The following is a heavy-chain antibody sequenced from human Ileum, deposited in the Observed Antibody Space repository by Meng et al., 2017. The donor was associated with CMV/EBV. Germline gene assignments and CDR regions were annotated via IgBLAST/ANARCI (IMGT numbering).Heavy chain of an antibody. D-gene: IGHD6-13*01. CDR2: INPDASVK. V-gene: IGHV3-7*01. J-gene: IGHJ1*01. CDR3: ATVESGGWSL. CDR1: GVTFSSNW. Sequence: GGSLRPSCAASGVTFSSNWMSWVRQVPGKGLEWVANINPDASVKYYVDSVKGRFAISRENAKNSFYLQMNNVRPEDTAVYYCATVESGGWSLGGAGALVTVSS.